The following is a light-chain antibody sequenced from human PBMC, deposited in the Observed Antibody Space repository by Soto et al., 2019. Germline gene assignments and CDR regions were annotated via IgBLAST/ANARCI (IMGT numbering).Light chain of an antibody. V-gene: IGKV1-5*01. CDR2: DAS. J-gene: IGKJ2*01. CDR3: QQYNSYYT. CDR1: QSISSW. Sequence: DIQMTQSPSTLSASVGDRVTITCRASQSISSWLAWYQQKPGKAPKLLIYDASRLESGVPSRFSSSGSRTEFTLTIRSLQPDDFASYCCQQYNSYYTFGQGTKLEIK.